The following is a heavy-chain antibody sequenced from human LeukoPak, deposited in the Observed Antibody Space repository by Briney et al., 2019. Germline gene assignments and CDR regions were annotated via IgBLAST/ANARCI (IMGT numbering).Heavy chain of an antibody. CDR2: IIPIFGTA. V-gene: IGHV1-69*06. CDR3: ARDSARERGLWFDP. CDR1: GGTFSSYA. Sequence: SVKVSCKASGGTFSSYAISWVRQAPGQGLEWLGGIIPIFGTANYAQKFQGRVTITADKSTSTAYMELSSLRSEDTAVYYCARDSARERGLWFDPWGQGTLVTVSS. J-gene: IGHJ5*02. D-gene: IGHD3-16*01.